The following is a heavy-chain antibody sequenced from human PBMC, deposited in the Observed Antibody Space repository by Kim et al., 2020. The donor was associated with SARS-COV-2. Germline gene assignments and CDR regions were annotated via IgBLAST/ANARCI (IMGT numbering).Heavy chain of an antibody. D-gene: IGHD3-22*01. V-gene: IGHV3-33*01. CDR1: GFTFSSYG. Sequence: GGSLRLSCAASGFTFSSYGMHWVRQAPGKGLEWVAVIWYDGSNKYYADSVKGRFTISRDNSKNTLYLQMNSLRAEDTAVYYCARETYYYDSSGYYYVSHFDAWGQGTLVTVSS. CDR2: IWYDGSNK. J-gene: IGHJ4*02. CDR3: ARETYYYDSSGYYYVSHFDA.